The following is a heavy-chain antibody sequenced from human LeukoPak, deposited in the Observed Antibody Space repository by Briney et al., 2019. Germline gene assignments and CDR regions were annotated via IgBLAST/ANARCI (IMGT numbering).Heavy chain of an antibody. CDR2: IYPGDSDT. V-gene: IGHV5-51*01. J-gene: IGHJ4*02. Sequence: GESLKISCKGSGYSFTRKWIGWVRQLPGKGLEWMAIIYPGDSDTRYSPSFQGQVTISADKSINTAYLQWSSLKASDTAMYYCARPGAVAGSFDYWGQGTLVTVSS. D-gene: IGHD6-19*01. CDR1: GYSFTRKW. CDR3: ARPGAVAGSFDY.